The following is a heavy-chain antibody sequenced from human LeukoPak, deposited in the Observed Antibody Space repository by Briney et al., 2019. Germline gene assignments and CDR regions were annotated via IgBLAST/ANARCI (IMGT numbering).Heavy chain of an antibody. D-gene: IGHD7-27*01. CDR1: GYTFTSYS. V-gene: IGHV1-46*01. CDR2: FNPSGDST. CDR3: AREGNWGLSYYFDY. Sequence: ASVKVSCKASGYTFTSYSMHWVRQAPGQGLEWMGIFNPSGDSTSYAQKFQGRVTMTRDTSTSTVYMELSSLRSEDTAVYYCAREGNWGLSYYFDYWGQGTLVTVSS. J-gene: IGHJ4*02.